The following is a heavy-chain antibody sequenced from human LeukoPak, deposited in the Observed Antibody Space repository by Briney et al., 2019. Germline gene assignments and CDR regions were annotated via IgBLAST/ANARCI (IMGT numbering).Heavy chain of an antibody. D-gene: IGHD3-3*01. Sequence: PSETLSLTCAVSGGSFSGYYWSWMRQPPGKGLEWIGEINHSGSTNYNPSLKSRVTISVDTSKNQFSLKLSSVTAADTAVYYCARGHYDFWSGYYGSYYYYYMDVWGKGTTVTVSS. J-gene: IGHJ6*03. CDR1: GGSFSGYY. V-gene: IGHV4-34*01. CDR2: INHSGST. CDR3: ARGHYDFWSGYYGSYYYYYMDV.